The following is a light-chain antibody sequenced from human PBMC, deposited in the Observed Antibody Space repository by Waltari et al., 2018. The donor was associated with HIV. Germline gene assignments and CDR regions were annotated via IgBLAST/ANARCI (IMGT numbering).Light chain of an antibody. CDR3: QQRGNWPWT. CDR2: DAS. CDR1: QSFSNY. J-gene: IGKJ1*01. Sequence: EIVLTQSPATLSLSPGQRATLSCRASQSFSNYLAWYKQKPGQAPKLLIYDASNRATGIPARFSGSGSGTDFTLIISSLEPEDSAVYYCQQRGNWPWTFGQGTEVEIK. V-gene: IGKV3-11*01.